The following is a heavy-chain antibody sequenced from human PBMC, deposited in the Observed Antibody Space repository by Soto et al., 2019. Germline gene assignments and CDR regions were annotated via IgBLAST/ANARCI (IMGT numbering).Heavy chain of an antibody. D-gene: IGHD3-9*01. V-gene: IGHV4-30-4*01. CDR1: GGSISSGDYY. CDR3: ARDHYVYDILTGYGYYYGMDV. Sequence: QVQLQESGPGLVKPSQTLSLTCTVSGGSISSGDYYWSWIRQPPGKGLEWIGYIYYSGSTYYNPSLTSRVTISVDTSKNQFSLQLSSVTAADTAVYYCARDHYVYDILTGYGYYYGMDVWGQGTTVTVSS. J-gene: IGHJ6*02. CDR2: IYYSGST.